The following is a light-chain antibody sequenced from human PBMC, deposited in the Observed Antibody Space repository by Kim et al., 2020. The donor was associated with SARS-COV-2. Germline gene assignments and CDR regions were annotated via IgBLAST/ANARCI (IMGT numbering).Light chain of an antibody. V-gene: IGKV3-20*01. CDR2: DAS. J-gene: IGKJ1*01. Sequence: PGESATLSCRASHTSTSNYLAWYQQTPGQAPMLLIYDASSRATGFADRFSVSGSGTDFTLSIDRLEPEDFAVYYCQHYVNSPLTFGQWTKVDIK. CDR3: QHYVNSPLT. CDR1: HTSTSNY.